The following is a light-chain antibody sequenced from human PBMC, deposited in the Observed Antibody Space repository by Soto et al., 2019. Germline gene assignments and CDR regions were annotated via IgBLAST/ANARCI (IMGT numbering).Light chain of an antibody. J-gene: IGLJ1*01. Sequence: QSALTQPRSVSGSPGQSVTISCTGTSSDVGCYNYVSWYQQHPGKAPKLMIYDVSKRPSGVPDRFSGSKSGNTASLTIAGLQAEDEADYYCCSYAGSYYVFGTGTQLTVL. CDR3: CSYAGSYYV. V-gene: IGLV2-11*01. CDR1: SSDVGCYNY. CDR2: DVS.